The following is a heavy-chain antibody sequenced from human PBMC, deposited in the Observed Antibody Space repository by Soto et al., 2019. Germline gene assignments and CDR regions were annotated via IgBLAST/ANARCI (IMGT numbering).Heavy chain of an antibody. Sequence: EVQLVESGGGLVQPGGSLKLSCAASGFTFSGSAMHWVRQASGKGLEWVGRIRSKANSYAKAYAASGKGRFTISRDDSKNTAYLQMNSLKTEDTAVYYCTSLPPYDSSGGEDFDYWGQGTLVTVSS. CDR1: GFTFSGSA. CDR3: TSLPPYDSSGGEDFDY. CDR2: IRSKANSYAK. D-gene: IGHD3-22*01. J-gene: IGHJ4*02. V-gene: IGHV3-73*02.